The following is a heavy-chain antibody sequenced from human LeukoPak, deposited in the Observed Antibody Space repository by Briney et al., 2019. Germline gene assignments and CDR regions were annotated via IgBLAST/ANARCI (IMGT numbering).Heavy chain of an antibody. CDR2: INPSGGST. J-gene: IGHJ4*02. CDR3: ATGLLGGPFDY. D-gene: IGHD2-15*01. V-gene: IGHV1-46*01. CDR1: GYTFTSYY. Sequence: GSVKVSCKASGYTFTSYYMHWVRQAPGQGLEWMGIINPSGGSTSYAQKFQGRVTMTRDTSTSTVYMELSSLRSEDTAVYYCATGLLGGPFDYWGQGTLVTVSS.